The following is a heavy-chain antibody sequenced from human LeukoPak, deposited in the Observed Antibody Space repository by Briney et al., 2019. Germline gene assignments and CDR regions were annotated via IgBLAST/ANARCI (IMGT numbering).Heavy chain of an antibody. D-gene: IGHD3-22*01. Sequence: PGGSLRLSCAASGFTFDDYAMHWVRQAPGKGLEWVSAISGSGGSTYYADSVKGRFTISRDNSKNTLYLQMNSLRAEDTAVYYCAKVRRVVVITGGDAFDIWGQGTMVTVSS. V-gene: IGHV3-23*01. CDR2: ISGSGGST. CDR1: GFTFDDYA. J-gene: IGHJ3*02. CDR3: AKVRRVVVITGGDAFDI.